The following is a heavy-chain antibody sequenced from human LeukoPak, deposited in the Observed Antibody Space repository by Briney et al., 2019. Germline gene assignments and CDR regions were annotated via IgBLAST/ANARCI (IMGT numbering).Heavy chain of an antibody. CDR1: GITFSSYA. Sequence: GGSLRLSCAASGITFSSYAMSWVRQAPGKGLEWVSAISGSGGSTYYADSVKGRFTISRDNSKNTLYLQMNRLRAEDTAVYYSAKAGSRPLYYFDYWGQGTLVTVSS. J-gene: IGHJ4*02. CDR3: AKAGSRPLYYFDY. V-gene: IGHV3-23*01. D-gene: IGHD6-13*01. CDR2: ISGSGGST.